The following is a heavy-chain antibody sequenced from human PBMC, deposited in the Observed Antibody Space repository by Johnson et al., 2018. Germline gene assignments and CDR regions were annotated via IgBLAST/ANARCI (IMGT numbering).Heavy chain of an antibody. CDR3: AKALYCSGGSCYSGLQH. D-gene: IGHD2-15*01. CDR2: ISWNSGSI. J-gene: IGHJ1*01. CDR1: GFTFDDYA. V-gene: IGHV3-9*01. Sequence: VQLVQSGGGLVQPGRSLRLSCAASGFTFDDYAIHWVRQAPGKGLEWVSGISWNSGSIGYADSVRGRFTISRDNARNSLYLQMNSLRAEDTAVYYCAKALYCSGGSCYSGLQHWGQGTLVTVSS.